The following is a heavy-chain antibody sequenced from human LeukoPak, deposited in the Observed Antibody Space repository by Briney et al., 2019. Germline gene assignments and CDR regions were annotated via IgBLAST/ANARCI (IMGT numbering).Heavy chain of an antibody. V-gene: IGHV4-38-2*02. J-gene: IGHJ6*03. CDR3: ARDPYSGGYGDYYYYYMDL. CDR1: GYSISSGYY. D-gene: IGHD1-26*01. CDR2: IYHSGST. Sequence: PSETLSLTCTVSGYSISSGYYWGWIRQPPGKGLEWIGSIYHSGSTYYNPSLKSRVTISVDTSKNQFSLKLSSVTAADTAVYYCARDPYSGGYGDYYYYYMDLWGQGTTVTISS.